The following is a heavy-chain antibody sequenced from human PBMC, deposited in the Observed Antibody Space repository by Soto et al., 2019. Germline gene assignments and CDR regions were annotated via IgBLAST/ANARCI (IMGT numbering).Heavy chain of an antibody. CDR2: INAGNGNT. V-gene: IGHV1-3*01. CDR3: AKGEWSYCRGGSCYYFDY. CDR1: GYTFTGYA. J-gene: IGHJ4*02. D-gene: IGHD2-15*01. Sequence: QVQLVQSGSELKKPGASVKVSCKASGYTFTGYAMHWVRQAPGQRLEWMGWINAGNGNTKYSQKFQGRFTITRDTSASTADMELGSLRSEDTAVYYCAKGEWSYCRGGSCYYFDYWGQGTVVTVSS.